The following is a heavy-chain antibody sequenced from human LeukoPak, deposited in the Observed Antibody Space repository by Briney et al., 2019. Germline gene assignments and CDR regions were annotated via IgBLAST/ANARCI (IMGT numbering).Heavy chain of an antibody. CDR3: ARVDGIAATGIADY. V-gene: IGHV3-21*01. CDR1: GFTFSSYS. D-gene: IGHD6-13*01. J-gene: IGHJ4*02. Sequence: GGSLRLSCAASGFTFSSYSMNWVRQAPGKVLEWVSSISSSSSYIYYADSVKGRFTISRDNAKNSLYLQMNSLRVEDTAVYFCARVDGIAATGIADYWGQGTLVTVSS. CDR2: ISSSSSYI.